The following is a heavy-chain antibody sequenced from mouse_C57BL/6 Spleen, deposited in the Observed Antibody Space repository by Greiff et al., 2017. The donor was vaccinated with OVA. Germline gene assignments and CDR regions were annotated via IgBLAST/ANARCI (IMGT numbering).Heavy chain of an antibody. Sequence: QVQLKQPGAELVMPGASVKLSCKASGYTFTSYWMHWVKQRPGQGLEWIGEIDPSDSYTNYNQKFKGKSTLTVDKSSSTAYMQLSSLTSEDSAVYYCARLGVVGAMDYWGQGTSVTVSS. CDR2: IDPSDSYT. CDR3: ARLGVVGAMDY. J-gene: IGHJ4*01. D-gene: IGHD1-1*01. V-gene: IGHV1-69*01. CDR1: GYTFTSYW.